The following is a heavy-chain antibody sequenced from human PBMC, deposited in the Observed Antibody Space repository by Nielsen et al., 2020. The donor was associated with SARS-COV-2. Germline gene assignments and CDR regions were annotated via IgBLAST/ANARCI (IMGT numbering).Heavy chain of an antibody. D-gene: IGHD2-15*01. Sequence: SETLSLTCTVSGGSISSSSYYWGWIRQPPGKGLEWIGEINHSGSTNYNPSLKSRVTISVDTSKNQFSLKLSSVTAADTAVYYCARGFWGCSGGTCYSGNLRIFDYWGQGTLVTVSS. V-gene: IGHV4-39*07. J-gene: IGHJ4*02. CDR1: GGSISSSSYY. CDR3: ARGFWGCSGGTCYSGNLRIFDY. CDR2: INHSGST.